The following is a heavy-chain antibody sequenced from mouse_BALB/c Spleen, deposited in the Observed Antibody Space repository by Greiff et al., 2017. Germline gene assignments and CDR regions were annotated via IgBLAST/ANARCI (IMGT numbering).Heavy chain of an antibody. CDR3: AKVYDYDGYFDV. D-gene: IGHD2-4*01. CDR1: GYSFTGYY. V-gene: IGHV1-31*01. CDR2: ISCYNGAT. J-gene: IGHJ1*01. Sequence: VQLQQSGPELVKTGASVKISCKASGYSFTGYYMHWVKQSHGKSLEWIGYISCYNGATSYNQKFKGKATLTVDNSSSTAYMELRSLTSEDSAVYYCAKVYDYDGYFDVWGAGTTVTVSS.